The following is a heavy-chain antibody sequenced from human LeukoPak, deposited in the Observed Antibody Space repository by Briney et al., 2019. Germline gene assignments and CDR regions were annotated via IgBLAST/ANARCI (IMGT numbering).Heavy chain of an antibody. Sequence: GGSLRLSCAASGFTFSSYWMHWVRQAPGKGLVWVSRINSDGGTTNYADSVKGRFTISRDNAKNTLYLQMNSLRAEDTAVYHCARVTSSGWFPFGYWGQGTLVTVSS. D-gene: IGHD6-19*01. CDR2: INSDGGTT. CDR3: ARVTSSGWFPFGY. CDR1: GFTFSSYW. J-gene: IGHJ4*02. V-gene: IGHV3-74*01.